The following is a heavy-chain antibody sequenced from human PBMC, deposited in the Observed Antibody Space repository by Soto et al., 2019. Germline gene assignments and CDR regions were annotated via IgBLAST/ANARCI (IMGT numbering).Heavy chain of an antibody. D-gene: IGHD2-21*02. CDR2: MNPNSGNT. CDR1: GYTFTSYD. Sequence: ASVKVSCKASGYTFTSYDINWVRQATGQGLEWMGRMNPNSGNTGYAQKFQGRVTMTRNTSISTAYMELSSLRSEDTAVYYCARVAAHCGGDCYETNWFDPWGQGTLVTVSS. V-gene: IGHV1-8*01. J-gene: IGHJ5*02. CDR3: ARVAAHCGGDCYETNWFDP.